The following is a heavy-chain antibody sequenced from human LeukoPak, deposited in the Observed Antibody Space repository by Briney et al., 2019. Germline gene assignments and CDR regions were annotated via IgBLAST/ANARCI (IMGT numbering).Heavy chain of an antibody. CDR2: IYSGGST. CDR1: GFTVSSNY. J-gene: IGHJ4*02. V-gene: IGHV3-53*01. CDR3: ARTIYYYDSSGLLKTYFDY. D-gene: IGHD3-22*01. Sequence: QPGGSLRLSCAASGFTVSSNYMSWVRQAPGKGLEWVSVIYSGGSTYYADSVKGRFTISRDNSKNTLYLQMNSLRAEDTAVYYCARTIYYYDSSGLLKTYFDYWGQGTLVTVSS.